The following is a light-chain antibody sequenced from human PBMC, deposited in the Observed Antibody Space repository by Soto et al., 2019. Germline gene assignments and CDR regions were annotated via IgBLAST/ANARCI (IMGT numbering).Light chain of an antibody. J-gene: IGLJ1*01. CDR3: SSYTSSSTLCV. V-gene: IGLV2-14*01. Sequence: QPVLTQPASVSRSPGQSITISCTGTSSDVGTYNYVSWYQQDPCKAPKVMIYVVTYRPSGVSNRFPVSKSGNTTSLTISGLQAEDEAADYCSSYTSSSTLCVFGTGTKVTVL. CDR2: VVT. CDR1: SSDVGTYNY.